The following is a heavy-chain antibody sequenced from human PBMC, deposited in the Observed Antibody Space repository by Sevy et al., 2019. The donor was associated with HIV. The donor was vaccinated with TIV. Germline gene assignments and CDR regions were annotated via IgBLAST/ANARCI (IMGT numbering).Heavy chain of an antibody. CDR1: GFTFSSYG. CDR2: TWYDGSNK. D-gene: IGHD6-19*01. V-gene: IGHV3-33*01. Sequence: GGSLRLSCAASGFTFSSYGMHWVRQAPGKGLEWVAVTWYDGSNKYYEDSVKGRFTISRDNSKNTLYLQMNSLRAEDTAVYYCGRGGRIEVSGRVGYLEFWGQGILVTVSS. J-gene: IGHJ4*02. CDR3: GRGGRIEVSGRVGYLEF.